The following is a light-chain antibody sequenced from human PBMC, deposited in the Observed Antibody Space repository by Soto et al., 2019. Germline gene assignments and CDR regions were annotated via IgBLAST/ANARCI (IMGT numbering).Light chain of an antibody. CDR2: DAS. J-gene: IGKJ4*01. Sequence: DIQMTQSPSSLSASVGDRVTITCQASQDINNFLSWYQQKPGKYPKLLIYDASNLETGVPSRFSGSGSGTTFIFTISSLQAEDIATYYCQQYDYFPRTFGGGTKVEIK. CDR3: QQYDYFPRT. V-gene: IGKV1-33*01. CDR1: QDINNF.